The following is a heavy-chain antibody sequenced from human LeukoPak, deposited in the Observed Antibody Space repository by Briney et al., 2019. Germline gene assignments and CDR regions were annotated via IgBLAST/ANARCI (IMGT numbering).Heavy chain of an antibody. V-gene: IGHV3-30-3*01. Sequence: GGSLRLSCAASGFTFSSYAMHWVRQAPGKGLEWVAVISYDGSNKYYADSVKGRFTISRDNSKNTLYLQMNSLRAEDTAVYYCARDRSPGIAVAGTSDYWGQGTPVTVSS. J-gene: IGHJ4*02. CDR3: ARDRSPGIAVAGTSDY. CDR2: ISYDGSNK. CDR1: GFTFSSYA. D-gene: IGHD6-19*01.